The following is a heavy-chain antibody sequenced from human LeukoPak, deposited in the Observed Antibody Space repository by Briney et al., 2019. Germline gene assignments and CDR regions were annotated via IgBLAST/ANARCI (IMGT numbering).Heavy chain of an antibody. D-gene: IGHD3-22*01. CDR2: INPSGGST. J-gene: IGHJ4*02. CDR1: GYTFTSYY. Sequence: ASVKVSCKASGYTFTSYYMHWVRQAPGQGLEWMGIINPSGGSTSYAQKFQGRVTMTRDTSTSTVYMELSSLRSEDTAVYYCARDYHDSSGYNYVAGYWGQGTLVTVSS. CDR3: ARDYHDSSGYNYVAGY. V-gene: IGHV1-46*01.